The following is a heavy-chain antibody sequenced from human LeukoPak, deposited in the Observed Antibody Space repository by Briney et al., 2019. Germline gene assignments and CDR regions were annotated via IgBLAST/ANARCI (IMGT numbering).Heavy chain of an antibody. CDR1: GGSFSGYY. CDR2: INHSGST. J-gene: IGHJ6*03. Sequence: SETLSLTCAVYGGSFSGYYWSWIRQPPGKGLEWIGEINHSGSTNYNPSLKSRVTISVDTSKNQFSLKLSSVTAADTAVYYCARDRFSGSYYYYYYYMDVWGKGTTVTISS. V-gene: IGHV4-34*01. D-gene: IGHD1-26*01. CDR3: ARDRFSGSYYYYYYYMDV.